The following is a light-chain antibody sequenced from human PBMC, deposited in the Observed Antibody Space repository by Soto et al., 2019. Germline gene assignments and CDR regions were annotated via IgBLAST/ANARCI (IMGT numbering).Light chain of an antibody. Sequence: DIVMTQSPDSLAVSLGERATINCKSSQSVLYSANNKNYLVWYQQKPGQPTKLLIYWASTRESGVPDRFSGSGSRTDFTLTISSLQAEDVAVYYCQQYYTTPLTFGGGTKVEIK. V-gene: IGKV4-1*01. CDR3: QQYYTTPLT. CDR1: QSVLYSANNKNY. J-gene: IGKJ4*01. CDR2: WAS.